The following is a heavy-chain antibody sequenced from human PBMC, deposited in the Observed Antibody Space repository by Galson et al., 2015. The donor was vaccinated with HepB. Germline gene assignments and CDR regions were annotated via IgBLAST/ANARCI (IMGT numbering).Heavy chain of an antibody. D-gene: IGHD3-22*01. Sequence: SVKVSCKASGYSFTNYTMHWVRQAPGQRLEWMGWINGGNGNTKYLQKLQGRVTMTRDTSARTAYMELNSLRSEDTAVYYRVSDVIVVDHYYATDVWGQGTTVTVSS. CDR3: VSDVIVVDHYYATDV. CDR2: INGGNGNT. CDR1: GYSFTNYT. J-gene: IGHJ6*02. V-gene: IGHV1-3*01.